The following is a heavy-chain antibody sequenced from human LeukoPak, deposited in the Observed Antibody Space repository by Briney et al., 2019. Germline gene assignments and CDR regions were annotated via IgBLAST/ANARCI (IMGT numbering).Heavy chain of an antibody. Sequence: PSQTLSLTCTVSGGSISSGSYYWSWIRQPAGKGLEWIGRIYTSGSTNYNPSLKSRVTMTIDASKKEVSLKLTSVTAADTSIYFCATSTKVVRPDSWDTWGQGTLVTVSS. D-gene: IGHD4-11*01. CDR1: GGSISSGSYY. CDR2: IYTSGST. J-gene: IGHJ5*02. V-gene: IGHV4-61*02. CDR3: ATSTKVVRPDSWDT.